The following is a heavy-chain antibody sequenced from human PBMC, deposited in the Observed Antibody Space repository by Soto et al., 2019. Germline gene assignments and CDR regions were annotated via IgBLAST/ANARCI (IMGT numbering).Heavy chain of an antibody. D-gene: IGHD6-19*01. CDR1: GGTFSSYA. Sequence: GASVKVSCKASGGTFSSYAISWVRQAPGQGLEWMGGIIPIFGTANYAQKFQGRVAITADESTSTAYMELSSLRSEDTAVYYCARETAYSSGWYYWGQGTLVTVSS. CDR3: ARETAYSSGWYY. J-gene: IGHJ4*02. V-gene: IGHV1-69*13. CDR2: IIPIFGTA.